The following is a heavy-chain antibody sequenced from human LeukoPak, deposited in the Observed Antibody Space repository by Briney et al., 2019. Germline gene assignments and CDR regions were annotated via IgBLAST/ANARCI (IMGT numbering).Heavy chain of an antibody. CDR1: GYTFTNYW. CDR2: IYPGDSDT. V-gene: IGHV5-51*01. D-gene: IGHD1-14*01. J-gene: IGHJ4*02. Sequence: GESLKIPCKGSGYTFTNYWIGWVRQMPGKGLEWMGIIYPGDSDTRYSPSFQGQVTISADKSITTAYLQWSSLKASDTAMYYCAREGGMAVFDQWGQGTLVTVSS. CDR3: AREGGMAVFDQ.